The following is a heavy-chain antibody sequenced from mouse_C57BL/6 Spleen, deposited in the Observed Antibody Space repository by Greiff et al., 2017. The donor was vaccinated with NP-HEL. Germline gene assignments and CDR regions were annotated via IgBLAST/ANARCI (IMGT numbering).Heavy chain of an antibody. Sequence: EVQLQESGPGMVKPSQSLSLTCTVTGYSITSGYDWHWIRHFPGNKLEWMGYISYSGSTNYNPSLKSRISITHDTSENHFFLKLNSVTTEDTATYYCARADEGFAYWGQGTLVTVSA. CDR2: ISYSGST. CDR1: GYSITSGYD. V-gene: IGHV3-1*01. CDR3: ARADEGFAY. J-gene: IGHJ3*01.